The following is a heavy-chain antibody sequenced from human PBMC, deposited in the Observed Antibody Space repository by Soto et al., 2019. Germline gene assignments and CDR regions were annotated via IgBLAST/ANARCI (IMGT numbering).Heavy chain of an antibody. Sequence: ELQLVETGGGLIQTGGSLRLSCAASGLSISSNYIAWVRQPPGKGLEWVTTTFSGGNTENAASVKGRCSISRDNYKNALYLQMDNLRVEDTAVYYCARKPPSAIQGWAFGMDVWGQGTTVSVSS. V-gene: IGHV3-53*02. CDR1: GLSISSNY. D-gene: IGHD2-21*01. J-gene: IGHJ6*02. CDR2: TFSGGNT. CDR3: ARKPPSAIQGWAFGMDV.